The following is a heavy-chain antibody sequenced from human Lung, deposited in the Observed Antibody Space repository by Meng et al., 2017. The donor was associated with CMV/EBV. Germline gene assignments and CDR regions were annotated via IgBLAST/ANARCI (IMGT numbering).Heavy chain of an antibody. Sequence: GEXXKISCAASGFIFSDYIMSWVRQAPGKGLEWVANIKKDGSEKYYVDSVKGRFTISRDNAKNSLYLQMNSLRVEDTAVYYCARAWAEYCSGGSCYGAFDVXGQGXMVTVSS. D-gene: IGHD2-15*01. V-gene: IGHV3-7*01. J-gene: IGHJ3*01. CDR2: IKKDGSEK. CDR3: ARAWAEYCSGGSCYGAFDV. CDR1: GFIFSDYI.